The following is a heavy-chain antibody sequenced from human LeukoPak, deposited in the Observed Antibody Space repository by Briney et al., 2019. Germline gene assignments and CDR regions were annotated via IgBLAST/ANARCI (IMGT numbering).Heavy chain of an antibody. Sequence: GESLKISFKGSGYSFTSNWIGWVRQMPGKGLEWMGIIYPGDSDTRYSPSFQGQVTISADKSISTAYLQWSSLKASDTAMYYCARQDYGGNSVPDAFDIWGQGTMVTVSS. CDR3: ARQDYGGNSVPDAFDI. V-gene: IGHV5-51*01. D-gene: IGHD4-23*01. J-gene: IGHJ3*02. CDR2: IYPGDSDT. CDR1: GYSFTSNW.